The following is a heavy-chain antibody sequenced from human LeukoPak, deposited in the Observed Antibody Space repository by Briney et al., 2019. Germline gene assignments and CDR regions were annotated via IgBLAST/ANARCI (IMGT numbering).Heavy chain of an antibody. Sequence: GGSLRLSCAASGFTFSDYGMSWVRQAPGKGLEWVPTISGSGGSTYYGDSVKGRFTISRDNSKNSVHLQMNSLRAEDTAVYYCAKDSESTVTTFDYWGQGTLVTVSS. D-gene: IGHD4-17*01. J-gene: IGHJ4*02. CDR1: GFTFSDYG. CDR2: ISGSGGST. CDR3: AKDSESTVTTFDY. V-gene: IGHV3-23*01.